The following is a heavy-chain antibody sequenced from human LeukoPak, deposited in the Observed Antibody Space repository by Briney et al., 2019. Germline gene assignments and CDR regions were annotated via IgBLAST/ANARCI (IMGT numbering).Heavy chain of an antibody. Sequence: SETLSLTCTVSGGSISNNYWSWFRQPPGKGLEWIGYIYYSGSTYYNPSLKSRVTISVDTSKNQFSLKLSSVTAADTAVYYCARQPTSAYYYDSSGYYSFDYWGQGTLVTVSS. V-gene: IGHV4-59*04. CDR1: GGSISNNY. J-gene: IGHJ4*02. CDR2: IYYSGST. CDR3: ARQPTSAYYYDSSGYYSFDY. D-gene: IGHD3-22*01.